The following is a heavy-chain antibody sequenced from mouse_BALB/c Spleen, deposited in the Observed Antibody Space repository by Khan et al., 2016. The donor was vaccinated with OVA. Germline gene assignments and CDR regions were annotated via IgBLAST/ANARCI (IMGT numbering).Heavy chain of an antibody. CDR1: GFTFSTYA. J-gene: IGHJ3*01. Sequence: EVELVESGGGLVKPGGSLKLSCAASGFTFSTYAMSWVRQTPEKRLEWVATISSGGSYTYYPDSVQGRFTISRDNSKNTPYLQMTSLRSEDTAIYYWARELITTVVATPFACWGQGTLVTVSA. CDR3: ARELITTVVATPFAC. D-gene: IGHD1-1*01. CDR2: ISSGGSYT. V-gene: IGHV5-9-3*01.